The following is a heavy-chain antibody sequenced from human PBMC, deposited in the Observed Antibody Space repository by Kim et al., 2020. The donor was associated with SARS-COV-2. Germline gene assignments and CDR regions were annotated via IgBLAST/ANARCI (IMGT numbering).Heavy chain of an antibody. CDR3: ARNFLGALDS. Sequence: NDYAVSVKSRITINPDTSRSQYSLQLEFVTPEDTAVYYCARNFLGALDSWGQGTLVTVSS. V-gene: IGHV6-1*01. J-gene: IGHJ4*02. D-gene: IGHD1-7*01. CDR2: N.